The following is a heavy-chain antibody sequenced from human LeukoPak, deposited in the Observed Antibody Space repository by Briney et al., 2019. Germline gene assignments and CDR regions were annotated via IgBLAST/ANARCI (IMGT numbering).Heavy chain of an antibody. V-gene: IGHV3-21*01. Sequence: GGSLRLSCAASGFTFSDYTMNWVRLAPGKGLEWVSSISGSSNYIYYADSVKGRFTTSRDNAKNSLDLQMNSLKVEDTAVYYCATPAAGPGAEYSLYWGQGTLVIVSS. CDR2: ISGSSNYI. J-gene: IGHJ1*01. CDR1: GFTFSDYT. CDR3: ATPAAGPGAEYSLY. D-gene: IGHD6-13*01.